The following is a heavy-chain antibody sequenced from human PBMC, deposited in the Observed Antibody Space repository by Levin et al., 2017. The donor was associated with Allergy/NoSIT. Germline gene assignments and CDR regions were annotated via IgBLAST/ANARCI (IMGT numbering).Heavy chain of an antibody. D-gene: IGHD2/OR15-2a*01. CDR3: ARLAMGTLTSYPGY. CDR1: GGSIISDSYY. CDR2: VYYSGRT. J-gene: IGHJ4*02. Sequence: NPSETLSLTCTVSGGSIISDSYYWGWIRQPPGKGLQWIGTVYYSGRTYYESSFKSRVTISVDTSKNQFSLRLGSVTAADTAVYYCARLAMGTLTSYPGYWGRGSPVTVSS. V-gene: IGHV4-39*01.